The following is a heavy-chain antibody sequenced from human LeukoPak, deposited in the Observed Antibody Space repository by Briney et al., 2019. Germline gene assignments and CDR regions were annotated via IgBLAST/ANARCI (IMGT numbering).Heavy chain of an antibody. V-gene: IGHV1-2*02. CDR2: INPNSGGT. CDR1: GYTFTGSY. D-gene: IGHD2-2*01. CDR3: ARVGIVVVPAAIQHYYYYYMDV. J-gene: IGHJ6*03. Sequence: ASVKVSCKASGYTFTGSYMLWVRQAPGQGLEWMGWINPNSGGTNYAQKFQGRVTMTRDTSISTAYMELSRLRSDDTAVYYCARVGIVVVPAAIQHYYYYYMDVWGKGTTVTVSS.